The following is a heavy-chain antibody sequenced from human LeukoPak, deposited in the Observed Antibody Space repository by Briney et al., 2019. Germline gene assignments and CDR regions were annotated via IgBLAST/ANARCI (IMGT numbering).Heavy chain of an antibody. V-gene: IGHV3-30-3*01. CDR3: ARAVTTKYYYYYMDV. CDR1: GFTFSSYA. CDR2: ISYDGSNK. Sequence: PGRSLRLSCAASGFTFSSYAIHWVRQAPGKGLEWVAVISYDGSNKYYADSVKGRFTISRDNSKNTLYLQMNSLRAEDTAVYYCARAVTTKYYYYYMDVWGKGTTVTVSS. J-gene: IGHJ6*03. D-gene: IGHD4-11*01.